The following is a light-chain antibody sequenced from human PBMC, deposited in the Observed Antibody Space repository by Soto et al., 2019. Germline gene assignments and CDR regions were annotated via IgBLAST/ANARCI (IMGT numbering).Light chain of an antibody. CDR2: EVN. Sequence: QSALTQPASVSGSPGQSITISCTGTSSDVGGYNYVSWYQQHPGKAPKLIIYEVNNRPSGVPTRFSGSKSGNTASLTISGLRAEDEADYYCSSFVHKNNLIFGGGTKLTVL. CDR3: SSFVHKNNLI. J-gene: IGLJ2*01. V-gene: IGLV2-14*01. CDR1: SSDVGGYNY.